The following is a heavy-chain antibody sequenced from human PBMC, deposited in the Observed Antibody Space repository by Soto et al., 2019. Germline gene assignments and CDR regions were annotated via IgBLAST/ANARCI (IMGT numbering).Heavy chain of an antibody. D-gene: IGHD3-22*01. CDR1: GGSFSGYY. V-gene: IGHV4-34*01. CDR2: INHSGST. J-gene: IGHJ4*02. Sequence: PSETLSLTCAVYGGSFSGYYWSWIRQPPGKGLEWIGEINHSGSTNYNPSLKSRVTISVDTSKNQFSLKLSSVTAADTAVYYFARGPRTYYYDSSGYTYGYWGQGTLVTVSS. CDR3: ARGPRTYYYDSSGYTYGY.